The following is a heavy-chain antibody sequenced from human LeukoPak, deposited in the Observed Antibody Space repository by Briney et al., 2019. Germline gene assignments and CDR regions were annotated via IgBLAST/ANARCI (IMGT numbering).Heavy chain of an antibody. V-gene: IGHV4-61*02. Sequence: PSQTLSLTCTVSGGSISSGTFYWSWIRQPAGMGLEWIGRIFTSGRTDYNPSLKSRVTISVDTSKNQFSLKLSSVTAADTAVYYCARGRYSSGWYRSGGYDYWGQGTLVTVSS. D-gene: IGHD6-19*01. J-gene: IGHJ4*02. CDR2: IFTSGRT. CDR3: ARGRYSSGWYRSGGYDY. CDR1: GGSISSGTFY.